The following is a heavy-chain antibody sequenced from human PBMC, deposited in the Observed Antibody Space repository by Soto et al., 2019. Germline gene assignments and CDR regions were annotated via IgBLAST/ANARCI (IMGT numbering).Heavy chain of an antibody. CDR1: GYTFTGYY. CDR2: INPNSGGT. J-gene: IGHJ4*02. CDR3: ARGEGGPRWGSIDY. Sequence: ASVKVSCKASGYTFTGYYMHWVRQAPGQGLEWMGWINPNSGGTNYAQKFQGWVTMTRDTSISTAYMELSRLRSDDTAVYYCARGEGGPRWGSIDYWGQETLVTVSS. V-gene: IGHV1-2*04. D-gene: IGHD2-21*01.